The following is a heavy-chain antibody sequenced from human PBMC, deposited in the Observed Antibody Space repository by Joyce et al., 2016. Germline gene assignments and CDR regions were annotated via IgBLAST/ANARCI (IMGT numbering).Heavy chain of an antibody. V-gene: IGHV3-23*01. Sequence: EVQLLESGGGLVQPGGSLRLSCVVSGFTFSNFAMNWIRQDPGKGLECVSIMSGSADYIKYADSVRGRFTISRDNSKNTVYLQMNDLRAEDTGVYFCARDWQADNWGQGTLVTVSS. CDR2: MSGSADYI. CDR3: ARDWQADN. J-gene: IGHJ4*02. CDR1: GFTFSNFA.